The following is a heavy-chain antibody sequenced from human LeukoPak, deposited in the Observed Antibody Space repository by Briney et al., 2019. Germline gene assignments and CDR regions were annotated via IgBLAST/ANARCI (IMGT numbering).Heavy chain of an antibody. CDR1: GYTFTSYG. CDR3: ARSGKRWLQQQNDY. Sequence: AASVKVSCKASGYTFTSYGISWVRQAPGQGLEWMGWISAYNGNTNYAQKLQGRVTMTTDTSTSTAYMELRSLRSDDTAVYYCARSGKRWLQQQNDYWGQGTLVTVSS. CDR2: ISAYNGNT. D-gene: IGHD5-24*01. V-gene: IGHV1-18*01. J-gene: IGHJ4*02.